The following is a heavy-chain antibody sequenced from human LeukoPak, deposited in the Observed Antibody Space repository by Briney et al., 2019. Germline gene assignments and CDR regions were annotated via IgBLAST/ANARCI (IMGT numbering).Heavy chain of an antibody. D-gene: IGHD2-2*01. Sequence: SETLSLTCTVSGGSISSSSYYWGWLRQPPGTGLEWIGSIYYSGSTYYNPSLKSRVTISVDTSKNQFSLKLSSVTAADTAVYYCARHGGYCSSTSCYGNWFDPWGQGTLVTVSS. CDR1: GGSISSSSYY. CDR2: IYYSGST. V-gene: IGHV4-39*01. J-gene: IGHJ5*02. CDR3: ARHGGYCSSTSCYGNWFDP.